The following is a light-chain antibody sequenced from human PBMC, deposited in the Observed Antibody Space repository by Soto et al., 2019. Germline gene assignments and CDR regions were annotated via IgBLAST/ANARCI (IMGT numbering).Light chain of an antibody. CDR1: QYIVTN. Sequence: IVMTQSPGTQSVSPGKRATLSCRASQYIVTNLAWYQQKPGQAPRLLIFAASTRAPGIPARFSGSGSGTEFTLTIXNLQSADFGVYYCQQYYSWPRGTVGQGTK. CDR2: AAS. V-gene: IGKV3-15*01. J-gene: IGKJ1*01. CDR3: QQYYSWPRGT.